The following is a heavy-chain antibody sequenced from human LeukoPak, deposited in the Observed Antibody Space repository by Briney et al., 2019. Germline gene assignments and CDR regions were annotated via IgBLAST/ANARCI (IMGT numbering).Heavy chain of an antibody. CDR2: IYYSGRT. D-gene: IGHD3-22*01. J-gene: IGHJ4*02. V-gene: IGHV4-39*07. CDR1: GASISSSSYY. CDR3: AREHKDYDGDGYYYGY. Sequence: SETLSLTCTVSGASISSSSYYWGWIRQPPGKGLEWIGSIYYSGRTYYNPSLKSRVTISVDTSKNQFSLKLSSVTAADTAVYYCAREHKDYDGDGYYYGYWGQGTLVTVSS.